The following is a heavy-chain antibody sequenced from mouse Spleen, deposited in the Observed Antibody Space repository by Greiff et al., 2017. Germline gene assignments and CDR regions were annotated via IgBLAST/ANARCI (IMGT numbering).Heavy chain of an antibody. Sequence: VKLQESGAELAKPGASVKMSCKASGYTFTSYWMHWVKQRPGQGLEWIGYINPSTGYTEYNQKFKDKATLTADKSSSTAYMQLSSLTSEDSAVYYCARGDDYDDGFAYWGQGTLVTVSA. CDR1: GYTFTSYW. CDR2: INPSTGYT. J-gene: IGHJ3*01. D-gene: IGHD2-4*01. CDR3: ARGDDYDDGFAY. V-gene: IGHV1-7*01.